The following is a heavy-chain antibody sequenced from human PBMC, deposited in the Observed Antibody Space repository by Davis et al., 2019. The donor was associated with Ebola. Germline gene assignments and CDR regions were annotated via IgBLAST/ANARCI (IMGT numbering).Heavy chain of an antibody. CDR2: ISAYNGNT. CDR3: ARERRRGYYYGSGSYYNAYDY. J-gene: IGHJ4*02. Sequence: ASVKVSCKASGYTFTSYGISWVRQAPGQGLEWMGWISAYNGNTNYAQKLQGRVTMTTDTSTSTAYMELRSLRSDDTAVYYCARERRRGYYYGSGSYYNAYDYWGQGTLVTVSS. CDR1: GYTFTSYG. D-gene: IGHD3-10*01. V-gene: IGHV1-18*01.